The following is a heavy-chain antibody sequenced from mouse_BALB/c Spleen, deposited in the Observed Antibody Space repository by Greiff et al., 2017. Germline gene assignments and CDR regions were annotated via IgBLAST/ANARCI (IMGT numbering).Heavy chain of an antibody. D-gene: IGHD3-1*01. J-gene: IGHJ2*01. CDR2: ISSGGST. Sequence: EVNLVESGGGLVKPGGSLKLSCAASGFTFSSYAMSWVRQTPEKRLEWVASISSGGSTYYPDSVKGRFTISRDNARNILYLQMSSLRSEDTAMYYCARGGYGYFDYWGQGTTLTVSS. CDR3: ARGGYGYFDY. V-gene: IGHV5-6-5*01. CDR1: GFTFSSYA.